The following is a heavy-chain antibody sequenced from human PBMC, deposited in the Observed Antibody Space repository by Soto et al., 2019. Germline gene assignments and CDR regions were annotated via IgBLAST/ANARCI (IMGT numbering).Heavy chain of an antibody. CDR3: ARGWVYGMDV. V-gene: IGHV1-46*01. CDR1: GYTFTRYY. Sequence: QVQLVQSGAEGKKPGASVKVSCKASGYTFTRYYIHWVRQAPGQGLEGMGVINPSAGSTSYAQKFHGRVTMTRDTSTNTVYMELSSLKSEDTAVYYCARGWVYGMDVWGQGTTVTVSS. J-gene: IGHJ6*02. CDR2: INPSAGST.